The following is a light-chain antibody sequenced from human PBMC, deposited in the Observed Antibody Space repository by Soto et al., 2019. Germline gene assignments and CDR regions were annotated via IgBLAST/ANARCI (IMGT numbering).Light chain of an antibody. Sequence: QSALTQPPSASGSPGQSVTISCTGTSSDVGGYNYVSWYQQHPGKAPKVIIYEVSQRPSGVPDRFSGSKSGNTASLTVSGLQVEDEADYYCSSFADYNNFVFGTGTKLTVL. CDR1: SSDVGGYNY. CDR3: SSFADYNNFV. V-gene: IGLV2-8*01. CDR2: EVS. J-gene: IGLJ1*01.